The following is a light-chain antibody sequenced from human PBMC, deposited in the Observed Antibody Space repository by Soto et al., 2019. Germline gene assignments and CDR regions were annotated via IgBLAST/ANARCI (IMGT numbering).Light chain of an antibody. CDR3: NSYVSGGNI. V-gene: IGLV2-8*01. J-gene: IGLJ1*01. CDR1: SSDVGDYNY. CDR2: EVS. Sequence: QSVPTQPPSASGSLGQSVTIPCTGTSSDVGDYNYVSWYQQHPGKVPKLLIYEVSKRPSGVPDRFSGSKSGNTASLTVSGLQAEDEADYYCNSYVSGGNIFGTGTKLTVL.